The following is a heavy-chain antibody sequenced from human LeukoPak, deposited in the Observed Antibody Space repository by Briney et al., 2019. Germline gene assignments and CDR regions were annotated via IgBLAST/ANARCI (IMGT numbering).Heavy chain of an antibody. Sequence: GASVKLSCKTSGYTFTTYYIHWVRQAPGQGLEWLGIINPSGGTTTYAQKFQGRVTMTRDTSTSTVYMELNTLRSGDTAVYYCARGSNYYYDVTADYPRYWGQGTLVTVSS. CDR2: INPSGGTT. V-gene: IGHV1-46*01. J-gene: IGHJ4*02. D-gene: IGHD3-22*01. CDR1: GYTFTTYY. CDR3: ARGSNYYYDVTADYPRY.